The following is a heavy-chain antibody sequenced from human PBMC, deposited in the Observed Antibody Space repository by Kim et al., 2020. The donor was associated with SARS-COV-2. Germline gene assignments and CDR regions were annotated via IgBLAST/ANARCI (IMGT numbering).Heavy chain of an antibody. CDR3: AKARKGNGDYDYYYGMDL. D-gene: IGHD4-17*01. V-gene: IGHV3-23*01. CDR1: GFTFSSYA. Sequence: GGSLRLSCAASGFTFSSYAMSWVRQAPGKGLEWVSAISGSGGSTYYADSVKGRFTISRDNSKNTLYLQMNSLRAEDTAVYYCAKARKGNGDYDYYYGMDLWGQGTTGTVSS. J-gene: IGHJ6*02. CDR2: ISGSGGST.